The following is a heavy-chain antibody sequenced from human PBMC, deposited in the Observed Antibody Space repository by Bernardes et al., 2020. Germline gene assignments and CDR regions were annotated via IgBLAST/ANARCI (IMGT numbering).Heavy chain of an antibody. Sequence: GGSLRLSCAASGFTFSTYWMSWVRQAPGKGLEWVANINQDGSDKYYVDSVKGRFTISRDNAKNSLYLQMNSLRAEDTAVYYCYPPKTAMVRSDYWGQVTLVTVSS. CDR2: INQDGSDK. V-gene: IGHV3-7*01. CDR1: GFTFSTYW. J-gene: IGHJ4*02. CDR3: YPPKTAMVRSDY. D-gene: IGHD5-18*01.